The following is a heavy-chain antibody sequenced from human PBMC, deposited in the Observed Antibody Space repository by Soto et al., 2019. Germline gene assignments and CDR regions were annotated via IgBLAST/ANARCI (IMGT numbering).Heavy chain of an antibody. V-gene: IGHV1-2*02. CDR3: ARDQTPSSGWPGMDV. D-gene: IGHD6-19*01. CDR2: INPNSGGT. Sequence: QVQLVQSGAEVKKPGASVKVSCKASGYTFTDYYMHWVRQARGQGLEWMGWINPNSGGTNYAQKFQGRVTMTRDTFISTAYMELNRLRSDDTAVYYCARDQTPSSGWPGMDVWGQGTTVTVSS. CDR1: GYTFTDYY. J-gene: IGHJ6*02.